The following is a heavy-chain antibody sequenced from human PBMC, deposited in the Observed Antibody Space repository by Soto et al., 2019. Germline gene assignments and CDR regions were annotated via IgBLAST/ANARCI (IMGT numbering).Heavy chain of an antibody. D-gene: IGHD2-21*02. CDR3: AKSLVTPSDAFDL. J-gene: IGHJ3*01. Sequence: PGESLRLSCAASGFTFGDYAMNWVRQAPGKGLEWISSISDPGTSTYYANSVKGRFSMSRDNSKNTLFLQMNRLRADDTAVYFCAKSLVTPSDAFDLWGRGTLVTVSS. CDR1: GFTFGDYA. V-gene: IGHV3-23*01. CDR2: ISDPGTST.